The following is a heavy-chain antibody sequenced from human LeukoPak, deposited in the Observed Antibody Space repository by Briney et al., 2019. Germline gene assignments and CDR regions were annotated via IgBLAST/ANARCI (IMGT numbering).Heavy chain of an antibody. D-gene: IGHD3-3*01. V-gene: IGHV4-39*01. CDR3: ARHTTVLRFLEWLGDAFDI. CDR2: IYYSGST. CDR1: GGSISSSSYY. J-gene: IGHJ3*02. Sequence: PSETLSLTCTVSGGSISSSSYYWGWIRQPPGKGLEWIGSIYYSGSTYYNPSLKSRVTISVDTSKNQFSLKLSSVTAADTAVYYCARHTTVLRFLEWLGDAFDIWGQGTMVTVSS.